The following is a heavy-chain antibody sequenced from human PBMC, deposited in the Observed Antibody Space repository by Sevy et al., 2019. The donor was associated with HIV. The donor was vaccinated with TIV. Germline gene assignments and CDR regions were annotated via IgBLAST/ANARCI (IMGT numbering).Heavy chain of an antibody. J-gene: IGHJ3*02. CDR3: ARLNYYDSSGYYYSAFDI. Sequence: WGSLRLSCAASGFTISSYSMNWVRQAPGKGLEWVSYISSSSSTIYYADSVKGRFTISRDNAKNSLYLQMNSLRDEDTAVYYCARLNYYDSSGYYYSAFDIWGQGTMVTVSS. CDR1: GFTISSYS. D-gene: IGHD3-22*01. CDR2: ISSSSSTI. V-gene: IGHV3-48*02.